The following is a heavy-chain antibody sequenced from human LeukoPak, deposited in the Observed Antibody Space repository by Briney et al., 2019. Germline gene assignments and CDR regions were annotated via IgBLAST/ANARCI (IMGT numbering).Heavy chain of an antibody. CDR2: IRGSVGVT. D-gene: IGHD6-19*01. J-gene: IGHJ3*01. V-gene: IGHV3-23*01. CDR1: RFTLTSYA. Sequence: GGSLRLSCAASRFTLTSYAMSWVRQAPGKGLEWVSTIRGSVGVTYYADSLKGRFTIPRDNSKNTLYLQMNSLRAEDTAVYYCAKRCVRGWSTDAFDFWGQGTMVTVSS. CDR3: AKRCVRGWSTDAFDF.